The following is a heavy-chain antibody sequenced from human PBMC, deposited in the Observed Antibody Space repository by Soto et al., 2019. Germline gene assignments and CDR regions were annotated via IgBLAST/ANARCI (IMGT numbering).Heavy chain of an antibody. CDR3: SRTDKVAYLTPLDN. CDR2: ITPFNDNT. Sequence: QIHLVQSGGEVKKPGASVKVSCKTSGYTFTTYGISWVRQAPGQGLEWMGWITPFNDNTNYAQNLQGRVTMTTDTSTNTAYLELRSLTSDDTAVYYCSRTDKVAYLTPLDNWSQGALVTVSS. V-gene: IGHV1-18*01. D-gene: IGHD3-9*01. CDR1: GYTFTTYG. J-gene: IGHJ4*02.